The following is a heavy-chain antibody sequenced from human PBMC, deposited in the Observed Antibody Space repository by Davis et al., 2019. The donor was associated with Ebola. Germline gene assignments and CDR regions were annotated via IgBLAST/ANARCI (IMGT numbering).Heavy chain of an antibody. CDR2: IYYSGST. CDR1: GGSFSGHY. J-gene: IGHJ3*01. Sequence: PSETLSLTCAVYGGSFSGHYWNWIRQPPGKGLEWIGSIYYSGSTHYNPSLKSRVTMSVDTSRNHFSLKLSSVTAADSAVYYCAKNRTSGIFDLWGQGTMVTVS. CDR3: AKNRTSGIFDL. D-gene: IGHD1-14*01. V-gene: IGHV4-34*01.